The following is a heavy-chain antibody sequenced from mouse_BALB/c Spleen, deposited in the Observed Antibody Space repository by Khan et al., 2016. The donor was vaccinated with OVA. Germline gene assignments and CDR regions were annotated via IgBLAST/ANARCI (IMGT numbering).Heavy chain of an antibody. CDR2: IAPGSGST. CDR3: ARSNYYGSGLYAIDY. Sequence: DLVKPGASVKLSCKASGYTFTSYWINWIKQRTGQGLEWIGRIAPGSGSTSYHEMFKNKAILTVDTFSSTAYIKFSSLSSEDSAVFFCARSNYYGSGLYAIDYWGQGTSVTVSS. D-gene: IGHD1-1*01. J-gene: IGHJ4*01. V-gene: IGHV1S41*01. CDR1: GYTFTSYW.